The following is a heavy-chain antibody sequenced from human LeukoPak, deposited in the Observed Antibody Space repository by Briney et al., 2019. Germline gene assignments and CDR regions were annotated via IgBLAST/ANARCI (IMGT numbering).Heavy chain of an antibody. D-gene: IGHD5-12*01. CDR1: GFTFSSYS. J-gene: IGHJ4*02. CDR2: ISSSSSYI. Sequence: SPGGSLRLSCAASGFTFSSYSMNWVRQAPGKGLEWVSSISSSSSYIYYADSVKGRFTISRDNAKNSLYLQMNSLRAEDTTVYYCARGGTKLGYSGYDSVYWGQGTLVTVSS. CDR3: ARGGTKLGYSGYDSVY. V-gene: IGHV3-21*01.